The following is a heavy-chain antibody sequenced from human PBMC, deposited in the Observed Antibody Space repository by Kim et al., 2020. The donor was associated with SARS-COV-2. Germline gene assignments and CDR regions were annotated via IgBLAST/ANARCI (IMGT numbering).Heavy chain of an antibody. CDR3: ARGRAGVVPAPVLGLGPCYDYYAMDV. D-gene: IGHD2-2*02. J-gene: IGHJ6*02. CDR2: INHSGST. Sequence: SETLSLTCAVYGGSFSDYNWSWIRQPPGKGLEWIGEINHSGSTNVSPSVKSRITISVDTSKSQFSLRLKSMTATDTAVYYCARGRAGVVPAPVLGLGPCYDYYAMDVWGRGTPVAVSS. V-gene: IGHV4-34*01. CDR1: GGSFSDYN.